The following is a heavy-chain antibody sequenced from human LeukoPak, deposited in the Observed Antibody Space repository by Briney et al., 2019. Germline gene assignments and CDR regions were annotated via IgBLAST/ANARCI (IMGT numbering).Heavy chain of an antibody. J-gene: IGHJ6*03. Sequence: ASVKVSCKASGYTFTSYGISWVRQASGQGLEWMGWISAYNGNTNYAQKLQGRVTMTTDTSTSTAYMELRSLRSDDTAVYYCARDPPLYDFWSGYYPRPYYYYYYMDVWGKGTTVTVSS. CDR1: GYTFTSYG. D-gene: IGHD3-3*01. V-gene: IGHV1-18*01. CDR2: ISAYNGNT. CDR3: ARDPPLYDFWSGYYPRPYYYYYYMDV.